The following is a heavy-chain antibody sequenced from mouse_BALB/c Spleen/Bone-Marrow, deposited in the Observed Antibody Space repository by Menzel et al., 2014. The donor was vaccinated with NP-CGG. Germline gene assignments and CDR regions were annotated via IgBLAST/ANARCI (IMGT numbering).Heavy chain of an antibody. CDR2: IDPSTGYT. CDR1: GYTFTNYW. D-gene: IGHD2-3*01. CDR3: ARGGIYDGYSY. V-gene: IGHV1-7*01. J-gene: IGHJ3*01. Sequence: VQLQQSGAELAKPRASVKMPCKASGYTFTNYWMHWVKQRPGQGLEWIGYIDPSTGYTEYNQKFKDKATLTADKSSSTAYMQLSSLTSEDSAVYYCARGGIYDGYSYWGQGTLVTVSA.